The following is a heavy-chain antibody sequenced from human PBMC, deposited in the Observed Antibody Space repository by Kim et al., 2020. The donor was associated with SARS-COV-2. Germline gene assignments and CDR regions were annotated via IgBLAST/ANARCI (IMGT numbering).Heavy chain of an antibody. CDR3: ARRILWFGELFCYDHCYSWAFDI. J-gene: IGHJ3*02. CDR1: GYTFTSYA. Sequence: ASVKVSCKASGYTFTSYAMNWVRQAPGQGLEWMGWINTNTGNPTYAQGFTGRFVFSLDTSVSTAYLQISSLKAEDTAVYYCARRILWFGELFCYDHCYSWAFDIWGQGTMVTVSS. V-gene: IGHV7-4-1*02. D-gene: IGHD3-10*01. CDR2: INTNTGNP.